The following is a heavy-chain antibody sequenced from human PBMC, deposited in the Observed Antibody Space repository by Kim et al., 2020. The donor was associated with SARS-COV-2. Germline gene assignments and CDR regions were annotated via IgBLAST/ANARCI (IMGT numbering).Heavy chain of an antibody. CDR2: INHSGST. CDR1: GGSFSGYS. J-gene: IGHJ6*03. V-gene: IGHV4-34*01. Sequence: SETLSLTCAVYGGSFSGYSWSWIRQPPGKGLEWIGEINHSGSTNSNPSLKSRVTISVDTSKNQFSLKLSSVTAADTAVYYCARTVQGSSIYFYYYYMDVWGKGTTVTVSS. D-gene: IGHD6-13*01. CDR3: ARTVQGSSIYFYYYYMDV.